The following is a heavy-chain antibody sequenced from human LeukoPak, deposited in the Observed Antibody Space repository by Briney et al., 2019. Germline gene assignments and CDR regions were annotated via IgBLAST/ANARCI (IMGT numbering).Heavy chain of an antibody. CDR2: ISYDGSNQ. J-gene: IGHJ3*02. V-gene: IGHV3-30*04. CDR3: ARSGVTRFGELLSGAFDI. CDR1: GFTFSTYP. Sequence: GGSLRLPCAASGFTFSTYPMHWVCQAPGKGLEWVAVISYDGSNQYYPDSVKGRFTISRDNSKNTLYLQMTSLRAEDTALYYCARSGVTRFGELLSGAFDIWGQGTMVTVSS. D-gene: IGHD3-10*02.